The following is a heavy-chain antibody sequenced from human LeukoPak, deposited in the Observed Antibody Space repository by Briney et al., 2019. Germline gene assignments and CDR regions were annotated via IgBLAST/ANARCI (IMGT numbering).Heavy chain of an antibody. J-gene: IGHJ3*02. V-gene: IGHV1-69*05. Sequence: GASVKVSCKASGGTFSSYAISWVRQAPGQGLEWMGGIIPIFGTANYAQKFQGRVTITTDESTSTAYMELSSLRSEDTAVYYCARGKDIVVVPAAHAFDIWGQGTMVTVSS. CDR3: ARGKDIVVVPAAHAFDI. CDR2: IIPIFGTA. D-gene: IGHD2-2*01. CDR1: GGTFSSYA.